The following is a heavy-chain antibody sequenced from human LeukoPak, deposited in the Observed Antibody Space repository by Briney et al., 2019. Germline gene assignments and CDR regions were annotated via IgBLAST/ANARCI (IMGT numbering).Heavy chain of an antibody. CDR1: GFTFYSYD. CDR3: AKRPAGEAKNWFDP. V-gene: IGHV3-23*01. J-gene: IGHJ5*02. Sequence: GGSLRLSCVASGFTFYSYDMSWVRQAPGKGLEWVSGISGSGGNTSYADSVKGRFTISRDTSKNTLYLQMNSLRAEDTAVYYCAKRPAGEAKNWFDPWGQGTLVTVSS. CDR2: ISGSGGNT. D-gene: IGHD2-2*01.